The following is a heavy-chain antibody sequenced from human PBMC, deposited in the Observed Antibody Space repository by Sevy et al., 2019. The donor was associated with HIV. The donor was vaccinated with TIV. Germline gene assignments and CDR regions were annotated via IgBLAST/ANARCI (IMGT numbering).Heavy chain of an antibody. CDR1: GFSFSGYA. J-gene: IGHJ4*02. Sequence: GGSLRLSCAVSGFSFSGYAMHWVRQAPGKGLEWVAVMWYDGSNKYYSDSVKGRFTISRDNSKNTLYLQMNSLRAEDTAVYYCAREGLLEWLFSFDYWGQGTLVTVSS. D-gene: IGHD3-3*01. CDR2: MWYDGSNK. V-gene: IGHV3-33*08. CDR3: AREGLLEWLFSFDY.